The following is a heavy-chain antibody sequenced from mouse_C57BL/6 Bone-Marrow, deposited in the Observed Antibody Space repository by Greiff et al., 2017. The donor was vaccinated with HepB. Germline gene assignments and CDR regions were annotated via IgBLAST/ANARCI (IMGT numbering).Heavy chain of an antibody. Sequence: VQLQQSGPELVKPGASVKMSCKASGYTFTDYNMHWVKQSHGKSLEWIGYINPNNGGTSYNQKFKGKATLTVNKSSSTAYMELRSLTSEDSAVYYCARNYYGSSYVGYWGQGTTLTVSS. J-gene: IGHJ2*01. CDR2: INPNNGGT. CDR3: ARNYYGSSYVGY. D-gene: IGHD1-1*01. CDR1: GYTFTDYN. V-gene: IGHV1-22*01.